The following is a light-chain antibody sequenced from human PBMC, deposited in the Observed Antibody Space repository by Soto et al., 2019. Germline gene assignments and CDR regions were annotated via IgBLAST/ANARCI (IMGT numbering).Light chain of an antibody. J-gene: IGKJ4*01. CDR2: DAS. Sequence: DIQMTQSPTSLSASIGDRVTISCQASQDITKSLNWYQQKAGKAPKVLIYDASNLETGVPSRLSGTGSGTEFTLTISTLQPEDVATYYCQQFAHLPTFGGGTKVDIK. CDR1: QDITKS. CDR3: QQFAHLPT. V-gene: IGKV1-33*01.